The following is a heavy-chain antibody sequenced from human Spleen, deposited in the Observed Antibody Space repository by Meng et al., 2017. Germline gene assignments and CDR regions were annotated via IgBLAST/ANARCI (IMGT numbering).Heavy chain of an antibody. CDR2: INHSGST. CDR3: ARGPTTMAHDFDY. CDR1: GGSFSDYY. V-gene: IGHV4-34*01. J-gene: IGHJ4*02. D-gene: IGHD4-11*01. Sequence: QVQLQQWGAGLSTPSETRSFTCVVSGGSFSDYYWSWIRQPPGKGLEWIGEINHSGSTNYNPSLESRATISVDTSKNQFSLKLSSVTAADTAVYYCARGPTTMAHDFDYWGQGTLVTVSS.